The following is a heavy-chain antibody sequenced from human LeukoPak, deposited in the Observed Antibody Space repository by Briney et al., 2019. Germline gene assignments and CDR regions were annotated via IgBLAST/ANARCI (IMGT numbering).Heavy chain of an antibody. J-gene: IGHJ4*02. CDR3: ASYGSGSYYNVPLDY. Sequence: ASVKVSCKASGYTFTSYAMHWVRQAPGQRLEWMGWINAGNGNTKYSQKFQGRVTITRDTSASTAYMELSSLRSEDTAVYYCASYGSGSYYNVPLDYWGQGTLVTVSS. D-gene: IGHD3-10*01. CDR2: INAGNGNT. V-gene: IGHV1-3*01. CDR1: GYTFTSYA.